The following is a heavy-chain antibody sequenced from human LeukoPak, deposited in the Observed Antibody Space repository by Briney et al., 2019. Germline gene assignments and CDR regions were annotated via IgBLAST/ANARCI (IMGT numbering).Heavy chain of an antibody. J-gene: IGHJ4*02. CDR2: IWNDGSNK. Sequence: GGSLRLSCTASGFTFSSYGVHWVRQAPGKGLVWVAVIWNDGSNKYYAGSVKGRFTISRDNSKNTLYLQMNSLRAEDTAVYYCARAEYQLPYYFDYWGQGTLVTVSS. V-gene: IGHV3-33*01. CDR1: GFTFSSYG. D-gene: IGHD2-2*01. CDR3: ARAEYQLPYYFDY.